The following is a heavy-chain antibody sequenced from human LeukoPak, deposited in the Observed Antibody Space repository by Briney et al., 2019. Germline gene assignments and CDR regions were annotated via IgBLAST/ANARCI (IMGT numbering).Heavy chain of an antibody. J-gene: IGHJ6*04. CDR2: ISSSGSTI. CDR3: AREEPAGYGMDV. CDR1: GFTFSSYE. D-gene: IGHD6-25*01. V-gene: IGHV3-48*03. Sequence: PGGSLRLSCAASGFTFSSYEMNWVRQAPGKGLEWVSYISSSGSTIYYADSVEGRFTISRDNAKNSLYLQMNSLRAEDTAVYYCAREEPAGYGMDVWGKGNTVTVSS.